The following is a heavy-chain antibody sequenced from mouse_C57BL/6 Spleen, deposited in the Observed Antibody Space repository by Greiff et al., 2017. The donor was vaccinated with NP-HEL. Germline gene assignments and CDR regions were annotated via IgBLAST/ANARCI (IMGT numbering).Heavy chain of an antibody. CDR3: ARSRYYGSSPYYYAMDY. J-gene: IGHJ4*01. CDR2: INPSNGGT. D-gene: IGHD1-1*01. CDR1: GYTFTSYW. Sequence: QVQLQQSGTELVKPGASVKLSCKASGYTFTSYWMHWVKQRPGQGLEWIGNINPSNGGTNYNEKFKSKATLTVDKSSSTAYMQLSSLTSEDSAVYYCARSRYYGSSPYYYAMDYWGQGTSVTVSS. V-gene: IGHV1-53*01.